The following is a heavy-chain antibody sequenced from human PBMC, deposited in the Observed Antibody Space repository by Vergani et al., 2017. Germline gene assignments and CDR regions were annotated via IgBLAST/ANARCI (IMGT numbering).Heavy chain of an antibody. D-gene: IGHD5-12*01. Sequence: QVQLQESGPGLVKPSQTLSLTCTVSGGSISSGSYYWSWIRQPAGKGLECIGLIYTSGSTNYTPSLKSRVTISVDTSKNQFSLKLSSVTAADTAVYYCARLNSGYGYDYWGQGTLVTVSS. CDR2: IYTSGST. CDR3: ARLNSGYGYDY. J-gene: IGHJ4*02. CDR1: GGSISSGSYY. V-gene: IGHV4-61*02.